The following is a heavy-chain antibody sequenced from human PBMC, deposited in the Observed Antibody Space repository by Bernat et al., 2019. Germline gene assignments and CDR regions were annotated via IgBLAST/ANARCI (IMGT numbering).Heavy chain of an antibody. CDR2: ISYDVSNK. Sequence: QVQLVDSGGGVVQPGRSLRRSCAASGFTFSSYGMPWVGQAPGQGREWVAVISYDVSNKYYAEYVKGRFTISSDNSKNTMYLQMNSMRAEDTAVYYCANDVIEAAGGDYWGQGTLVTVSS. CDR1: GFTFSSYG. J-gene: IGHJ4*02. CDR3: ANDVIEAAGGDY. D-gene: IGHD6-13*01. V-gene: IGHV3-30*18.